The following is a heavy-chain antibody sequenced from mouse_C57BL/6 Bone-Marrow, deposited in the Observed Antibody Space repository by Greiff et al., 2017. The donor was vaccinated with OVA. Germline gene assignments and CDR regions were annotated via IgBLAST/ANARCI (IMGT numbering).Heavy chain of an antibody. CDR2: ISDGGSYT. D-gene: IGHD2-13*01. CDR3: ARDRVTHWYFDV. J-gene: IGHJ1*03. Sequence: EVKLMESGGGLVKPGGSLKLSCAASGFTFSSYAMSWVRQTPEKRLEWVATISDGGSYTYYPDNVKGRFTISIDNAKNNLYLQMSHLKSEDTAMYYCARDRVTHWYFDVWGTGTTVTVSS. V-gene: IGHV5-4*01. CDR1: GFTFSSYA.